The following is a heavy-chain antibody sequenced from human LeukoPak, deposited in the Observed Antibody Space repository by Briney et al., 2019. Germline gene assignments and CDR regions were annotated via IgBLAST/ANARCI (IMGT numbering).Heavy chain of an antibody. CDR1: GYSFSGFY. V-gene: IGHV1-2*02. Sequence: ASVKVSFKASGYSFSGFYMHWVRHAPGQGLEWMGWIIPNTGGTNYAQKFQGRVTMTRDTSISAAYMELSRLRSDDTAVYYCATQRGSYLWGTDFDYWGQGTLVTVSS. D-gene: IGHD3-16*01. J-gene: IGHJ4*02. CDR3: ATQRGSYLWGTDFDY. CDR2: IIPNTGGT.